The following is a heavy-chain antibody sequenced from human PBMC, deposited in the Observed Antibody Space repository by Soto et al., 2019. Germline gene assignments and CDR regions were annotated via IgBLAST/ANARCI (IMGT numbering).Heavy chain of an antibody. CDR3: ARDSGLPGRFWYFDI. CDR1: GYTFTNSG. V-gene: IGHV1-3*01. CDR2: INVGDGNT. D-gene: IGHD3-3*01. Sequence: ASVKVSCKASGYTFTNSGVHWVRQAPGHTLEWMGWINVGDGNTKYSQKFQGRATITTKTSTSTAYMGLWSLISDDTSVYYCARDSGLPGRFWYFDIWGRGTLVTVSS. J-gene: IGHJ2*01.